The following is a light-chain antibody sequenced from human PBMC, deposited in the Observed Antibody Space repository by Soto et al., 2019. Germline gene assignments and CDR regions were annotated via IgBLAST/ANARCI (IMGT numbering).Light chain of an antibody. CDR1: ESVSSNY. CDR3: QQYGSS. V-gene: IGKV3-20*01. Sequence: EIVLTQSPGTLSLSPGERATLSCRASESVSSNYLAWYQQKPGQAPRLLIYGASSRATGIPDRFSGSVSGTDFTLTISRLEPEDFAMYYCQQYGSSFGGGTKVEIK. CDR2: GAS. J-gene: IGKJ4*01.